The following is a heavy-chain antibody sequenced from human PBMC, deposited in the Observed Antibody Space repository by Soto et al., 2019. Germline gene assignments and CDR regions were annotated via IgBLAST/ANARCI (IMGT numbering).Heavy chain of an antibody. D-gene: IGHD6-19*01. CDR2: IYWDDDK. Sequence: QITLKESGPTLVKPTQTLTLTCTLSGFSLDTSGVGVGWIRQPPGKTLEWLSLIYWDDDKRYNPSLSSRLTITKDTSKNQVVLTITNMAPADTATYYCAHRAVPGTYFFDYWGPGTLVTVSS. CDR1: GFSLDTSGVG. V-gene: IGHV2-5*02. CDR3: AHRAVPGTYFFDY. J-gene: IGHJ4*02.